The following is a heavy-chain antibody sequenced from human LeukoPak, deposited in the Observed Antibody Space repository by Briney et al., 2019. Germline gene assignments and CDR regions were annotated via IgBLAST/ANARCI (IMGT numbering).Heavy chain of an antibody. V-gene: IGHV4-39*01. D-gene: IGHD2-8*01. CDR3: ARTCANGVCPHWFDP. CDR1: GGSISSSSYY. CDR2: IYYSGST. J-gene: IGHJ5*02. Sequence: SETLSLTCTVSGGSISSSSYYWGWIRQPPGKGLEWIGSIYYSGSTYYNPSLKSRVTISVDTSKNQFSLKLSSVTAADTAVYYCARTCANGVCPHWFDPWGQGTLDTVSS.